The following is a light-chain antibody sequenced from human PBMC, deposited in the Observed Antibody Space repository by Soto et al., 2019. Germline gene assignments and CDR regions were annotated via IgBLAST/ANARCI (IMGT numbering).Light chain of an antibody. V-gene: IGLV1-51*01. CDR2: DNN. J-gene: IGLJ3*02. Sequence: QSVLTQPPSVSAAPGQKVTISCSGRSSNIGNNDVSWYQQLPGTAPKLLIYDNNKRPSGIPDRFSGSKSGTSATLDITGLQTGDEADYYCGTWDSSLSAVVFGGGTKLTVL. CDR1: SSNIGNND. CDR3: GTWDSSLSAVV.